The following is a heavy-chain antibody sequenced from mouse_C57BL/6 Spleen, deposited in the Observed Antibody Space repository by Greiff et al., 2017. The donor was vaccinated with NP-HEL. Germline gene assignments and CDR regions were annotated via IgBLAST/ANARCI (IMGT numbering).Heavy chain of an antibody. D-gene: IGHD1-1*01. CDR2: ISSGSSTI. CDR3: ARTTVVTGYFDV. CDR1: GFTFSDYG. J-gene: IGHJ1*03. Sequence: EVQRVESGGGLVKPGGSLKLSCAASGFTFSDYGMHWVRQAPEKGLEWVAYISSGSSTIYYADTVKGRFTIARDNAKNTLFLQMTSLRSEDTAMYYCARTTVVTGYFDVWGTGTTVTVSS. V-gene: IGHV5-17*01.